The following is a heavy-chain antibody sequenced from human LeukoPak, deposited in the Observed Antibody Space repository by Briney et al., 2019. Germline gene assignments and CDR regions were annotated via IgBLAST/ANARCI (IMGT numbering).Heavy chain of an antibody. J-gene: IGHJ4*02. V-gene: IGHV5-51*01. Sequence: GESLQISCKGSGYRFTSYWIGWVRQMPGKGLEWMGIIYPGDSDTRYSPSFQGQVTISADKSISTAYLQWSSLKASDTAMYYCARQHVEMATIELDYWGQGTLVTVSS. CDR2: IYPGDSDT. CDR3: ARQHVEMATIELDY. CDR1: GYRFTSYW. D-gene: IGHD5-24*01.